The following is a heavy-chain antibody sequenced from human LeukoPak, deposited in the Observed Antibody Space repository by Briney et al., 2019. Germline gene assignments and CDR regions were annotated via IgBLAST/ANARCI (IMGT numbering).Heavy chain of an antibody. CDR1: GGSISSYY. D-gene: IGHD3-10*01. Sequence: SETLSPTCTVSGGSISSYYWSWIRQPPGKGLEWIGYIYYSGSTNYNPSLKSRVTISVDTSKNQFSLKLSSVTAADTAVYYCARDYGRSSLWRGFFDPWGQGTLVTVSS. V-gene: IGHV4-59*01. CDR2: IYYSGST. J-gene: IGHJ5*02. CDR3: ARDYGRSSLWRGFFDP.